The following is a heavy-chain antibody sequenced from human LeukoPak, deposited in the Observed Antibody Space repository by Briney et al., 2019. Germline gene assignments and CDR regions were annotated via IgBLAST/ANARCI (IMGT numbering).Heavy chain of an antibody. J-gene: IGHJ3*02. D-gene: IGHD2-21*02. CDR2: IWYDGSNK. V-gene: IGHV3-33*01. CDR3: ARDRGHIVVVTAILGAFDI. CDR1: GFTLSSHG. Sequence: PGRSLRLSCPASGFTLSSHGMHWVRQAPGKGLEWVAVIWYDGSNKYYADSVKGRFTISRDNSKNTLYLQMDSLRAEDTAVYYCARDRGHIVVVTAILGAFDIWGQGTMVTVSS.